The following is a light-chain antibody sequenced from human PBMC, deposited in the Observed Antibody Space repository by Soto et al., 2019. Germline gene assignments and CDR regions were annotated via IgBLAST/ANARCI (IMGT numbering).Light chain of an antibody. J-gene: IGKJ1*01. V-gene: IGKV3-20*01. Sequence: EIVLTQSPGTLSLSPGERATLSCRASQSVASNYLAWYQQKPGQAPRLLIYGASSRATGIPDRFSGSGSGTDFTLTISRLEPEDFAVYNWQQYSRSPWTFGQGTKVEIK. CDR3: QQYSRSPWT. CDR1: QSVASNY. CDR2: GAS.